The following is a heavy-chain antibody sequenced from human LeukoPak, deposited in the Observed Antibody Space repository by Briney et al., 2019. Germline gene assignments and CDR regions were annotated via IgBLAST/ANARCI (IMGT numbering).Heavy chain of an antibody. V-gene: IGHV3-21*04. CDR3: AKDMTVTKYYFDY. J-gene: IGHJ4*02. D-gene: IGHD4-17*01. CDR1: GFTFSSYS. Sequence: GGSLRLSCAASGFTFSSYSMNWVRQAPGKGLEWVSSISSSSSYTYYADSVKGRFTISRDNSKNTLYLQMNSLRAEDAAVYYCAKDMTVTKYYFDYWGQGTLVTVSS. CDR2: ISSSSSYT.